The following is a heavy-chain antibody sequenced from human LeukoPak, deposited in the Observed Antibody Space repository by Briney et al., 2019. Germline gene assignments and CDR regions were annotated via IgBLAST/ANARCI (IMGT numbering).Heavy chain of an antibody. V-gene: IGHV3-23*01. Sequence: GGSLRLSCAASGFTFSNYAMSWVRQAPGKGLEGVSPISGSGDTTYYADSVKGRFTISRDNSKNTLYLQMNSLRAEDTAVYYCAKGQVTALYYYYYMDVWGKGTTVTVSS. CDR2: ISGSGDTT. D-gene: IGHD5-18*01. J-gene: IGHJ6*03. CDR1: GFTFSNYA. CDR3: AKGQVTALYYYYYMDV.